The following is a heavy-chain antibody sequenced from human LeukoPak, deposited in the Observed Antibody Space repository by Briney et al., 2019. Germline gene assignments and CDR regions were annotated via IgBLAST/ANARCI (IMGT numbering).Heavy chain of an antibody. D-gene: IGHD6-19*01. Sequence: GSLRLSCAASGFTFSSYGMSWVRQAPGKGLEWVSAISGSGGDTYYADSVKGRFTISRDNSKSTLYLQMNSLRADDTAVYYCAKRRAVTGTTHFDCWGQGVLVTVSS. J-gene: IGHJ4*02. V-gene: IGHV3-23*01. CDR2: ISGSGGDT. CDR1: GFTFSSYG. CDR3: AKRRAVTGTTHFDC.